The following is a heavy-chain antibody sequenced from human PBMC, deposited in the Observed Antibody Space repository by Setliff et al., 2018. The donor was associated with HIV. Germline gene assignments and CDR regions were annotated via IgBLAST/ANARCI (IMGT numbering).Heavy chain of an antibody. CDR2: ISYGGNNE. J-gene: IGHJ4*02. Sequence: GGSLRLSCAASGFTFRTYGMHWVRQAPGKGLEWVAFISYGGNNEYYADSVKGRFTISRDNSKNTLYLQMNSLRAEDTAVYYCARVGKDGYNYNYFDYWGQGTLVTVSS. CDR3: ARVGKDGYNYNYFDY. D-gene: IGHD5-12*01. CDR1: GFTFRTYG. V-gene: IGHV3-33*05.